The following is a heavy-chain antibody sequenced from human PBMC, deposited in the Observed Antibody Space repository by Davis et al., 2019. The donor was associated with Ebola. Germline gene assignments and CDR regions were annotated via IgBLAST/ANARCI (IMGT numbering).Heavy chain of an antibody. CDR3: ARSITMIVVVIFAFDI. Sequence: GESLKISCAASGFTFSSYSMNWVRQAPGKGLEWVSYISSSSSTIYYADSVMGRFTISRDNAKNSLYLQMNSLRDEDTAVYYCARSITMIVVVIFAFDIWGQGTMVTVSS. V-gene: IGHV3-48*02. J-gene: IGHJ3*02. D-gene: IGHD3-22*01. CDR2: ISSSSSTI. CDR1: GFTFSSYS.